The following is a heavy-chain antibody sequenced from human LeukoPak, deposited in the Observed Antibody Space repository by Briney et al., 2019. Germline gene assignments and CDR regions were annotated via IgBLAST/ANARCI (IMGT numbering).Heavy chain of an antibody. V-gene: IGHV4-59*01. CDR1: GGSISSYY. D-gene: IGHD3-10*01. J-gene: IGHJ5*02. CDR2: IYYSGST. Sequence: SETLSLTCTVSGGSISSYYWSWIRQPPGKGLGWIGYIYYSGSTNYNPSLKSRVTISVDTSKNQFTLKLSSVTAADTAVYYCARVGAMYYHGSGPHWFDPWGQGTLVTVSS. CDR3: ARVGAMYYHGSGPHWFDP.